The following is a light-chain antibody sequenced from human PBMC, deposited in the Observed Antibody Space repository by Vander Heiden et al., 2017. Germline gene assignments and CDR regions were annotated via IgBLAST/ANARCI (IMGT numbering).Light chain of an antibody. CDR2: AAS. Sequence: DIQMTQSPSSLSASVGDRVTIICRASQDISNYLAWFQQKPGKVPKPLIYAASTLQSGVPSKFSGSGSGTDFTLTITSLQPEDFATYYCQQYKSYPLTFGGGTKVEIK. V-gene: IGKV1-16*02. CDR1: QDISNY. CDR3: QQYKSYPLT. J-gene: IGKJ4*01.